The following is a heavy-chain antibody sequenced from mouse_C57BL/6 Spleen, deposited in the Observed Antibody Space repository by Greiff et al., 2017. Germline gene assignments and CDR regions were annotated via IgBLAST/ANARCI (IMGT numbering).Heavy chain of an antibody. D-gene: IGHD2-4*01. J-gene: IGHJ3*01. V-gene: IGHV1-55*01. CDR1: GYTFTSYW. CDR3: AREGAYDYDGRWAY. Sequence: QVQLQQPGAELVKPGASVKMSCKASGYTFTSYWITWVKQRPGQGLEWIGDIYPGSGSTNYNEKFKSKATLTVDTSSSTAYMQLSSLTSEDSAVYYCAREGAYDYDGRWAYWGQGTLVTVSA. CDR2: IYPGSGST.